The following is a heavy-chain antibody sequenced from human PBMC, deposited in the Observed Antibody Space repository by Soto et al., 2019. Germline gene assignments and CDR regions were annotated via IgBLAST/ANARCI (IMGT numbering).Heavy chain of an antibody. CDR3: ARVGSQMIVAATDYFDY. D-gene: IGHD6-19*01. V-gene: IGHV1-46*01. Sequence: QVQLVQSGAEVKKPGASVKVSCKASGYTFSSYYMHWVRQAHGQGLEWMGVINPSGDSTNYAQKFQGRVNMTRDTSTSTVYWEVTSLRSEDTAVYYCARVGSQMIVAATDYFDYWGQGTLVTVSS. J-gene: IGHJ4*02. CDR2: INPSGDST. CDR1: GYTFSSYY.